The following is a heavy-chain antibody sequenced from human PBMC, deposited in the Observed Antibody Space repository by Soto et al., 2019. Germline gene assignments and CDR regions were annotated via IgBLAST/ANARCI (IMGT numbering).Heavy chain of an antibody. J-gene: IGHJ4*02. Sequence: EVQLLESGGGLVQPGGSLRLSCAASGFTFSSYAMSWVRQAPGKGLEWVSAISGSGGSTYYADSVKGRFTISRDNSKNTLYLQMNSLRAEDTAVYYCAKEGFLDGTMIVVVISPLRYFDYWGQGTLVTVSS. D-gene: IGHD3-22*01. CDR2: ISGSGGST. CDR3: AKEGFLDGTMIVVVISPLRYFDY. CDR1: GFTFSSYA. V-gene: IGHV3-23*01.